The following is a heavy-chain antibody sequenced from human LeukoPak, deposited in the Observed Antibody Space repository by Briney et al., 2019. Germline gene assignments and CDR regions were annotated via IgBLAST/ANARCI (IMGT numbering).Heavy chain of an antibody. V-gene: IGHV1-18*01. CDR3: ARGTWEAAATPHSFDT. CDR2: ISGYNGHT. CDR1: GFSFVSFG. Sequence: ASVKVSCNAFGFSFVSFGFNWVRQAPGQGLEWMGWISGYNGHTRYEQKFHDRVTMTTGSSTSTVYMELRSLRYDDTALYYCARGTWEAAATPHSFDTWGQGTLVLVSS. D-gene: IGHD1-26*01. J-gene: IGHJ4*02.